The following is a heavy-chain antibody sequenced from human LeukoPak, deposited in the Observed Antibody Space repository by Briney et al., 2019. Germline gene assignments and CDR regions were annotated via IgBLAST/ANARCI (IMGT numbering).Heavy chain of an antibody. CDR2: IRYDGSNK. J-gene: IGHJ4*02. Sequence: GGSLRLXCAASGFTFSGSGMHWVRRAPGKGLESVTFIRYDGSNKYYTDSVKGRLTISRDNSKNTLYLQMDSLRAEDTAVYYCARDYDFWSGYYSPTRGYFGYWGQGTLVTVSS. CDR3: ARDYDFWSGYYSPTRGYFGY. CDR1: GFTFSGSG. V-gene: IGHV3-30*02. D-gene: IGHD3-3*01.